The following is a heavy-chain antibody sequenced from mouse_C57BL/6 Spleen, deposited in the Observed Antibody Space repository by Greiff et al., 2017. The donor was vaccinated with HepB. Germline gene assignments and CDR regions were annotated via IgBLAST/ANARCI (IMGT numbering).Heavy chain of an antibody. CDR2: IDPSDSET. Sequence: QVQLKQPGAELVRPGSSVKLSCKASGYTFTSYWMHWVKQRPIQGLEWIGNIDPSDSETHYNQKFKDKATLTVDKSSSTAYMQLSSLTSEDSAVYYCARTTVVPHWYFDVWGTGTTVTVSS. J-gene: IGHJ1*03. CDR3: ARTTVVPHWYFDV. CDR1: GYTFTSYW. V-gene: IGHV1-52*01. D-gene: IGHD1-1*01.